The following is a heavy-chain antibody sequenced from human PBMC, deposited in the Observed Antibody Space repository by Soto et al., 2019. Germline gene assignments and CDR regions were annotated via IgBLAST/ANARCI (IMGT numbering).Heavy chain of an antibody. CDR3: AGKGSLYSSGWLFDY. J-gene: IGHJ4*02. Sequence: GGSLRLSCAASGFTFSSYSMNWVRQAPGKGLEWVSSISSSSSYIYYADSVKGRFTISRDNAKNSLYLQMNSLRAEDTAVYYCAGKGSLYSSGWLFDYWGQGTLVTVSS. CDR2: ISSSSSYI. V-gene: IGHV3-21*01. CDR1: GFTFSSYS. D-gene: IGHD6-19*01.